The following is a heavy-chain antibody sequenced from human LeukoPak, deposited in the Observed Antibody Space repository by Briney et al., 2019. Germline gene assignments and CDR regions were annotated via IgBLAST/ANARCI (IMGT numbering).Heavy chain of an antibody. CDR2: IITILNVP. CDR1: GGTFSDYS. V-gene: IGHV1-69*04. CDR3: ARDRPRARYFDY. D-gene: IGHD2-15*01. Sequence: SVTVSCTASGGTFSDYSISWVRQAPGQALEWMGRIITILNVPNYAQKFEGRVTITADKSTSTAYMELSSLKSEDTAVYFCARDRPRARYFDYWGQGTLVTVSS. J-gene: IGHJ4*02.